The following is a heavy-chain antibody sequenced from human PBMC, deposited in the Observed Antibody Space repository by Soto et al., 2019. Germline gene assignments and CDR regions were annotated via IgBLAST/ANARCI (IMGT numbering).Heavy chain of an antibody. CDR3: ARGHCISTSCYPPNRGDY. Sequence: ASVKVSCKASGYTFTSYYMHWVRQAPGQGLEWMGIINPSGGSTSYAQKFQGRVTMTRDTSTSTAYMELSSLRSEDTAVYYCARGHCISTSCYPPNRGDYWAQRTLVTVSS. J-gene: IGHJ4*02. CDR1: GYTFTSYY. D-gene: IGHD2-2*01. V-gene: IGHV1-46*01. CDR2: INPSGGST.